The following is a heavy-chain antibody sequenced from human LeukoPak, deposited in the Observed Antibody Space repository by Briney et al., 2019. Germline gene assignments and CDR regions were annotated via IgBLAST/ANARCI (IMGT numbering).Heavy chain of an antibody. CDR3: ARAGIGSSSGAEYSDY. J-gene: IGHJ4*02. V-gene: IGHV4-59*01. Sequence: SETLSLTCTVSGGSISSYYWSWIRQPPGKGLEWIGYIYYSGSTNYNPSLKSRVTISVDTSKNQFSLKLSSVTAADTAVYYCARAGIGSSSGAEYSDYWGQGTLVTVSS. D-gene: IGHD6-6*01. CDR2: IYYSGST. CDR1: GGSISSYY.